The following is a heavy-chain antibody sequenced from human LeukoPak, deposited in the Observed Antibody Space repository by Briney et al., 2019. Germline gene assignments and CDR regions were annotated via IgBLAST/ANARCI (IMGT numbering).Heavy chain of an antibody. CDR2: INSEGKTT. V-gene: IGHV3-74*01. D-gene: IGHD1-26*01. CDR1: GFTFSNYW. CDR3: ARDPGSYAHDWYFDL. Sequence: GGSLRLSCAASGFTFSNYWMCWVRQAPGKGLVWVSRINSEGKTTHYADSVKGRFIVSRDNAKNTLYLQMNSLRAEDTAVYYCARDPGSYAHDWYFDLWGRGTLVSVSS. J-gene: IGHJ2*01.